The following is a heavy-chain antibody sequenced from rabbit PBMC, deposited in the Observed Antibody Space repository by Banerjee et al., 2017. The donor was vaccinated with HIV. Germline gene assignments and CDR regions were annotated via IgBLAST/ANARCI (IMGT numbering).Heavy chain of an antibody. Sequence: QEQLEESGGDLVKPEGSLTLTCTASGFSFSNKYVMCWVRQAPGKGLEWIGFIDTNTGKTFYASWAKGRFTISKASSTTVTLQMTSLTAADTATYFCARDLAGAIGWNYNLWGPGTLSPS. V-gene: IGHV1S45*01. CDR3: ARDLAGAIGWNYNL. CDR1: GFSFSNKYV. CDR2: IDTNTGKT. J-gene: IGHJ4*01. D-gene: IGHD4-1*01.